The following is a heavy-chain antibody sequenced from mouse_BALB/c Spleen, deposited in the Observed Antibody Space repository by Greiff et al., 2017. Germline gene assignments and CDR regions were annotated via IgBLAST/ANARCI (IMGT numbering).Heavy chain of an antibody. CDR1: GFAFSSYD. CDR3: ARHHANFYYFDY. Sequence: EVKLVESGGGLVKPGGSLKLSCAASGFAFSSYDMSWVRQTPEKRLEWVAYISSGGGSTYYPDTVKGRFTISRDNAKNTLYLQMSSLKSEDTAMYYCARHHANFYYFDYWGQGTTLTVSS. CDR2: ISSGGGST. V-gene: IGHV5-12-1*01. J-gene: IGHJ2*01. D-gene: IGHD4-1*01.